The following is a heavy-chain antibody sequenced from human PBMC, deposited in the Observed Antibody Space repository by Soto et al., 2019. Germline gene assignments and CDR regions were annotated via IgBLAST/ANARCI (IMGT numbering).Heavy chain of an antibody. V-gene: IGHV4-39*01. CDR1: GGSISSSSYY. Sequence: SETLSLTCTVSGGSISSSSYYWGWIRQPPGKGLEWIGSIYYSGSTYYNPSLKSRVTISVDTSKNQFSLKLSSVTAADTAVYYCARRNILTANPFEYWGQGTLVTVSS. CDR3: ARRNILTANPFEY. J-gene: IGHJ4*02. D-gene: IGHD3-9*01. CDR2: IYYSGST.